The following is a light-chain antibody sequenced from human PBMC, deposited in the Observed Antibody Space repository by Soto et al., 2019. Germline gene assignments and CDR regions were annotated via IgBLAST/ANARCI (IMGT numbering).Light chain of an antibody. V-gene: IGKV3-11*01. J-gene: IGKJ1*01. Sequence: EIVLTQSPATLSFSSGERATLSFRASQSVSILLAWYQQKPGQAPRLLIYDASNRATGIPARFSGSGSGTDFSLTISSLEPEDFAVYYCQQYHDWPRTFGRGTKVDIK. CDR1: QSVSIL. CDR3: QQYHDWPRT. CDR2: DAS.